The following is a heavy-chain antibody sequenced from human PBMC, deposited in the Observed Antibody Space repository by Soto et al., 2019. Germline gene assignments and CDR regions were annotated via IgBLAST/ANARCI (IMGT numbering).Heavy chain of an antibody. CDR1: GGSISSSSYY. J-gene: IGHJ4*02. CDR2: IYYSGST. Sequence: SETLSLTCTASGGSISSSSYYWGWIRQPPGKGLERIGSIYYSGSTYYNPSLKSRVTISVDTSKNQFSLKLSSVTAADTAVYYCARHTITMVRGVPRVDWFDYWGQGTLVTVSS. D-gene: IGHD3-10*01. CDR3: ARHTITMVRGVPRVDWFDY. V-gene: IGHV4-39*01.